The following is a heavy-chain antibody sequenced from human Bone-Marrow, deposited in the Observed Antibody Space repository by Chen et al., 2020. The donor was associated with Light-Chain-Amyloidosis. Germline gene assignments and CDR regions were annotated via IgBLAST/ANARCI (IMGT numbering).Heavy chain of an antibody. CDR1: GGSITSGSFS. CDR2: VYQSGST. J-gene: IGHJ3*01. Sequence: QLQLQESGSGLVTSSQTLSLTCAVSGGSITSGSFSWNWIRQPLGKGLEWIGYVYQSGSTYYHPSLNSRVTISVDLSVNHFSLTLRSLTAADSAVYYCARVNWNDLAFDVWGQGTLVTVSS. CDR3: ARVNWNDLAFDV. V-gene: IGHV4-30-2*01. D-gene: IGHD1-1*01.